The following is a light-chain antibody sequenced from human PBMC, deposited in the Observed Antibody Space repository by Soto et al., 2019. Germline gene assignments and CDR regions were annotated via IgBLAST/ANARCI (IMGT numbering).Light chain of an antibody. CDR3: LQYNTYPWT. CDR2: AAS. J-gene: IGKJ1*01. Sequence: DIQMTQSPSSLSASVGDRVTITCRASQGIRNDLDWFQQKPAKAPERLSYAASSLQSGVPSRFXGXXXXXXFTLTISSLQAEDFATYYCLQYNTYPWTFGQGTKVEIK. CDR1: QGIRND. V-gene: IGKV1-17*01.